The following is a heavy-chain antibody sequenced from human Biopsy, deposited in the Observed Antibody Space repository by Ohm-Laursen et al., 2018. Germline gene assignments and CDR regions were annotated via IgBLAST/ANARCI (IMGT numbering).Heavy chain of an antibody. CDR1: GGTSTNYA. CDR2: INCKTGAT. D-gene: IGHD2-8*01. Sequence: ASVKVSCKASGGTSTNYAISWVRQAPGQGLEWLGYINCKTGATNYAQKFQGTVTMTRDTSISTAYLALGSLRSADTAIYYCARDPLNGHKHFDYWGQGSLVTVSS. V-gene: IGHV1-2*02. J-gene: IGHJ4*02. CDR3: ARDPLNGHKHFDY.